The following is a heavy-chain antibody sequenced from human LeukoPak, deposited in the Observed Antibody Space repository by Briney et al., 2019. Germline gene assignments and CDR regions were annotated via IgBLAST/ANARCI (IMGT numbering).Heavy chain of an antibody. CDR3: AREDELLPREGYGSGSYYNGKAFDI. V-gene: IGHV4-31*03. CDR1: GGSISSGGYY. D-gene: IGHD3-10*01. CDR2: IYYSGST. Sequence: SQTLSLTCTVSGGSISSGGYYWNWIRQHPGKGLEWIGYIYYSGSTYYNPSLKSRVTISIDTSKNQFSLKLRSVTAADTAVYYCAREDELLPREGYGSGSYYNGKAFDIWGQGTMVTVSS. J-gene: IGHJ3*02.